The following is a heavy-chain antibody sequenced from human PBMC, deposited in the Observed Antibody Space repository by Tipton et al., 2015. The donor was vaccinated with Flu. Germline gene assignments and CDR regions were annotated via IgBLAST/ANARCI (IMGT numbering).Heavy chain of an antibody. J-gene: IGHJ4*02. D-gene: IGHD6-19*01. CDR3: AKVIPELVAGLDY. Sequence: SLRLSCAASGFTFSRYAMRWVRPAPGEGLAWVSAISGGGAIRYFADSVKGRFTISRDNSKNMLYLHMSSLRPEDTAIYYCAKVIPELVAGLDYWGQGTLVTVPS. CDR1: GFTFSRYA. V-gene: IGHV3-23*01. CDR2: ISGGGAIR.